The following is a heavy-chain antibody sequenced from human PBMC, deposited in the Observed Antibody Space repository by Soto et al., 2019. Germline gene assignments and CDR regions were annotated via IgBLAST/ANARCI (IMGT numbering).Heavy chain of an antibody. CDR1: GASISSYY. V-gene: IGHV4-59*01. D-gene: IGHD1-26*01. CDR3: ARDQNGSRHFDY. CDR2: IFHSGST. J-gene: IGHJ4*02. Sequence: QVQLQESGPGLVKPSETLSLTCTVSGASISSYYWSWIRQPPGKGLEWVGFIFHSGSTNCNPSLKSRVTFSVATSKNQVSLKLTSVTAADTAVYCCARDQNGSRHFDYWGQGILITVSS.